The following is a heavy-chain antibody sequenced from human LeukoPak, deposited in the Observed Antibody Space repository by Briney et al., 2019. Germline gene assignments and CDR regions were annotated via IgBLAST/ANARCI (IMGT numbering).Heavy chain of an antibody. Sequence: PGGSLRLSCAASGFTFSSYGMHWVRQAPGKGLEWVAVIWYDGSNKYYADSVKGRFTVSRDNSKNTLYLQMNSLRAEDTAVYYFAEDVCYGEYLYALDSWGQGTLVTV. CDR2: IWYDGSNK. J-gene: IGHJ4*02. CDR1: GFTFSSYG. D-gene: IGHD4-17*01. V-gene: IGHV3-33*06. CDR3: AEDVCYGEYLYALDS.